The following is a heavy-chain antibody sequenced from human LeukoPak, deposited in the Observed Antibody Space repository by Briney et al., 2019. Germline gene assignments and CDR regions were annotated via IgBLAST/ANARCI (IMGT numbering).Heavy chain of an antibody. CDR1: GFTFDDYA. CDR3: AKVGGYCSSISCYDGGAFDY. Sequence: HTGRSLRLSCAASGFTFDDYAMHWVRQAPGKGLEWVSGISWNSGSIGYADSVKGRFTISRDNAKNSLYLQMNSLRAEDTALYYCAKVGGYCSSISCYDGGAFDYWGQGTLVTVSS. J-gene: IGHJ4*02. CDR2: ISWNSGSI. D-gene: IGHD2-2*01. V-gene: IGHV3-9*01.